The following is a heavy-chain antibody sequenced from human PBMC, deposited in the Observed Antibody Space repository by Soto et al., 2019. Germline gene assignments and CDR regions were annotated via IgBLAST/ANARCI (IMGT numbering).Heavy chain of an antibody. CDR1: GFSFRDYY. D-gene: IGHD3-22*01. CDR3: ARDRLPMVVVVMGWFDP. CDR2: ISGSGNTI. V-gene: IGHV3-11*01. J-gene: IGHJ5*02. Sequence: NPGGSLRLSCAASGFSFRDYYMSWIRQAPGKGLEGISYISGSGNTIYYADSVKGRFIISRDNAKNSLFLQMNSLRADDTAVYYCARDRLPMVVVVMGWFDPWGQGTLVTVSS.